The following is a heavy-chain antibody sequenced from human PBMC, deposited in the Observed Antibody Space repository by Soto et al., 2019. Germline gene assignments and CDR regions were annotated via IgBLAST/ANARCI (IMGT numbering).Heavy chain of an antibody. J-gene: IGHJ6*02. CDR2: IYYSGST. D-gene: IGHD4-4*01. V-gene: IGHV4-39*01. CDR3: ARRPPMTTGTQPSSPVGGMDV. Sequence: PSETLSLTCTVSGGSISSSSYYWGWIRQPPGKGLEWIGNIYYSGSTYYNPSLKSRVTISVDTSKNQFSLKLSSVTAADTAVYYCARRPPMTTGTQPSSPVGGMDVWGQGTTVTVSS. CDR1: GGSISSSSYY.